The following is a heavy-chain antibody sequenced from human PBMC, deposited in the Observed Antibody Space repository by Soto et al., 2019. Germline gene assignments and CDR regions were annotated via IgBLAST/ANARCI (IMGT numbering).Heavy chain of an antibody. D-gene: IGHD5-12*01. Sequence: SETLSLTCTVSGGSISSSSYYWGWIRQAPGKGLEWIGSIYYSGRTYYNPSLKSRVTMSVDTSKNQFSLKLSSVTVADTAVYYCARQGGRIVATVIDYWGQGTLVTVSS. CDR1: GGSISSSSYY. CDR2: IYYSGRT. J-gene: IGHJ4*02. V-gene: IGHV4-39*01. CDR3: ARQGGRIVATVIDY.